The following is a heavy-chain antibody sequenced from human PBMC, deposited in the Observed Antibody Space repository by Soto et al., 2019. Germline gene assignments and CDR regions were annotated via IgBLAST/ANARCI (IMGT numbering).Heavy chain of an antibody. CDR3: ARDQDGSSGLCWFDP. J-gene: IGHJ5*02. D-gene: IGHD3-22*01. CDR2: ISAYNGNT. V-gene: IGHV1-18*01. Sequence: ASVKVSCKASGYTFTSYGISWVRQAPGQGLEWMGWISAYNGNTNYAQKLQGRVTMTTDTSTSTAYMELRSLRSDDTAVYYCARDQDGSSGLCWFDPWGQGTLVTVSS. CDR1: GYTFTSYG.